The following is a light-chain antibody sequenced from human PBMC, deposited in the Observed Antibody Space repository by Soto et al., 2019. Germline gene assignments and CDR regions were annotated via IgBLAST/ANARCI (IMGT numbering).Light chain of an antibody. CDR1: QSISNW. Sequence: DIQMTQSPSTLSSFVGDRVTITCRASQSISNWLAWYQQKPGKAPKLLIYKASSLESGVPSRFSGSGSGSDFTLTISSLQPDDLATYYCQQYNSYSWTFGQGTKVDI. V-gene: IGKV1-5*03. CDR2: KAS. CDR3: QQYNSYSWT. J-gene: IGKJ1*01.